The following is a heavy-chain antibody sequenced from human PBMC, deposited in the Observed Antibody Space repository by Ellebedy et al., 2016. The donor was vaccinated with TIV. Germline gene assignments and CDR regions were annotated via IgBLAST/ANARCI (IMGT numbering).Heavy chain of an antibody. CDR2: IRGSGGNT. CDR1: GLTFSSHA. D-gene: IGHD4-23*01. V-gene: IGHV3-23*01. Sequence: PGGSLRLSCAASGLTFSSHAMSWVRQAPGKGLEWVSSIRGSGGNTYYADSVKGRFTISRDNSKDTLYLQVNSLRAEDTAVYYCARDPVGVGPAFDIWGQGTMVTVSS. CDR3: ARDPVGVGPAFDI. J-gene: IGHJ3*02.